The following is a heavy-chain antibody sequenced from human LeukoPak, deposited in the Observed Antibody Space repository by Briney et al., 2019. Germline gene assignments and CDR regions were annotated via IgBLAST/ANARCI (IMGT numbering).Heavy chain of an antibody. J-gene: IGHJ6*02. D-gene: IGHD1-7*01. CDR1: GYRFTDYW. CDR2: IYPGDSDT. V-gene: IGHV5-51*01. CDR3: AGGAAGTTPDYYYFGLDV. Sequence: ESLKISCKGSGYRFTDYWIGWVRQMPGKGLEWMGIIYPGDSDTRYSPSFQGQVTISADKSINTAHLQWSSLKASDTAMYYCAGGAAGTTPDYYYFGLDVWGQGTTVRVSS.